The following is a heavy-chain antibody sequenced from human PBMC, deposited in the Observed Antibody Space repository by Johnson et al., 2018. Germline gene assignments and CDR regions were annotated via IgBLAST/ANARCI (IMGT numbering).Heavy chain of an antibody. D-gene: IGHD3-22*01. CDR2: FSWNGHST. J-gene: IGHJ6*02. V-gene: IGHV3-9*02. CDR1: GFISDDYA. CDR3: ARADYYDSSGYPPHYYGMDV. Sequence: EVQLVESGGGLVQPGRSLRLSCAASGFISDDYAIHWVRQVPGKGLEWVSGFSWNGHSTVYADSVRGRHTIARDNAKTSLYLQMNSRRAEDTAVYYCARADYYDSSGYPPHYYGMDVWGQGTTVTVSS.